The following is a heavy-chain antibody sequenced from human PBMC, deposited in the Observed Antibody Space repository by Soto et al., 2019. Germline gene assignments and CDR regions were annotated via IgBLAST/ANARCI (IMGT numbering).Heavy chain of an antibody. CDR3: GRVNDFWSGSWFDP. CDR2: IYHSGST. J-gene: IGHJ5*02. CDR1: GGSISSGGYS. Sequence: SETLSLTCAVSGGSISSGGYSWSWIRQPPGKGLEWIGYIYHSGSTNYNPSLKSRVTISVDTSKNQFSLKLSSVTAADTAVYYCGRVNDFWSGSWFDPWGQGTLVTVSS. V-gene: IGHV4-30-2*01. D-gene: IGHD3-3*01.